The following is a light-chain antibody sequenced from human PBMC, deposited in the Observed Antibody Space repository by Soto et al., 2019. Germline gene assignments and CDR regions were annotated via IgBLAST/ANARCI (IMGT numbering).Light chain of an antibody. V-gene: IGKV1-39*01. CDR1: QSISDY. J-gene: IGKJ2*01. CDR2: AAS. Sequence: DIQITQSPSSLSASVGDRVTITCRASQSISDYLNWYQQKPGKAPKLLIHAASSLQSGVPSRFSGSGSGTDFTLTISSLKPEDFATYYCQQSYNTLLYTFGQGTKVDIK. CDR3: QQSYNTLLYT.